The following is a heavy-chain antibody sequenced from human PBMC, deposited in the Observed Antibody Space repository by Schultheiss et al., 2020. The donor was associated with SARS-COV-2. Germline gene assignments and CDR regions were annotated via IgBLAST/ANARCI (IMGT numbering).Heavy chain of an antibody. CDR3: TTDSGSYFSRYGMDV. J-gene: IGHJ6*02. V-gene: IGHV3-11*01. CDR2: ISSSGSTI. Sequence: GGSLRLSCAASGFTFSDYYMSWIRQAPGKGLEWVSYISSSGSTIYYADSVKGRFTISRDDSKNTLYLQMNSLKTEDTAVYYCTTDSGSYFSRYGMDVWGQGTTVTVSS. D-gene: IGHD1-26*01. CDR1: GFTFSDYY.